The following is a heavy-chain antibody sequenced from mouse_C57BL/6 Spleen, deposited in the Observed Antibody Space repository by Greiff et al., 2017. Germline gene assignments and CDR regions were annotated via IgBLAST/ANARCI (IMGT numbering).Heavy chain of an antibody. CDR2: IDPSDSYT. CDR3: GISSYCDY. J-gene: IGHJ2*01. D-gene: IGHD3-1*01. V-gene: IGHV1-69*01. CDR1: GYTFTSYW. Sequence: VQLQQPGAELVMPGASVKLSCKASGYTFTSYWMHWVKQRPGQGLEWIGEIDPSDSYTNYNQKFKGKSTLTVDKSSSTAYMQLSSLTSEDSAVYYCGISSYCDYWGQGTTLTVSS.